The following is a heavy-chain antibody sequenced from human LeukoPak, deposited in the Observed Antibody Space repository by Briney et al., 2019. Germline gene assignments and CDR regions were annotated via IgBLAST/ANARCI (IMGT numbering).Heavy chain of an antibody. Sequence: TGGSLRLSCAASGFTFSSYGMHWVRQAPGKGLEWVASINQNGSMKYYVDSVKGRFTISRDNAKNSLYLQMNSLTAEDTAVYYCASRKLGNDYWGQGTLVTVSS. J-gene: IGHJ4*02. CDR2: INQNGSMK. V-gene: IGHV3-7*01. CDR3: ASRKLGNDY. CDR1: GFTFSSYG. D-gene: IGHD7-27*01.